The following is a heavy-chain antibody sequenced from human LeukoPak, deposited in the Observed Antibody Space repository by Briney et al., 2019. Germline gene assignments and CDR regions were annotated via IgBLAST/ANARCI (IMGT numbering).Heavy chain of an antibody. D-gene: IGHD2-2*02. CDR3: ATDRGDCSTTSCYTRGNYFDY. CDR1: GFTFSSYA. CDR2: INGRGGVT. V-gene: IGHV3-23*01. Sequence: GGSLRLSCAASGFTFSSYAMSWVRQAPGKGLEWVSAINGRGGVTFYADSVKGRFTISRDNSKNTLFLQMNSLRAEDTAVYYCATDRGDCSTTSCYTRGNYFDYWGQGTLVTVSS. J-gene: IGHJ4*02.